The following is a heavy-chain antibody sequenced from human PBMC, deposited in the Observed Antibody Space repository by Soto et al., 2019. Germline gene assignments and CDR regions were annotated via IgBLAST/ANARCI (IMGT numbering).Heavy chain of an antibody. CDR1: GGSFSGYY. D-gene: IGHD3-10*01. J-gene: IGHJ4*02. CDR3: ARGEPGAY. V-gene: IGHV4-34*01. CDR2: INHSGST. Sequence: SETLSLTCAVYGGSFSGYYCSWIRQPPGKGLEWIGEINHSGSTNYNPSLKSRVTISVDTSKNQFSLKLSSVTAADTAVYYCARGEPGAYLGQGTLLTVSS.